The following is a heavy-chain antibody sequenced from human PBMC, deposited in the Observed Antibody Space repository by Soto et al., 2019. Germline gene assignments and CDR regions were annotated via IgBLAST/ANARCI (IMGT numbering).Heavy chain of an antibody. J-gene: IGHJ5*02. CDR2: INANNGGA. V-gene: IGHV1-2*02. D-gene: IGHD6-25*01. CDR3: AREGGSETLQPSYNWFDT. CDR1: GYTFTDYH. Sequence: GASVKVSCKASGYTFTDYHIHWVRQAPGQGLEFMGWINANNGGAGSAQQFQGRVTVTRDTSITTVYMELSNLRSDDTAVYYCAREGGSETLQPSYNWFDTWRQGTLVTVSS.